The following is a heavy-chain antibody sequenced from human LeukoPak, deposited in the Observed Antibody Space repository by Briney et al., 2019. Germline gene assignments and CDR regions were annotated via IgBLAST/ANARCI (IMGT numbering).Heavy chain of an antibody. CDR2: ISWNSGSI. V-gene: IGHV3-9*02. D-gene: IGHD2-2*01. J-gene: IGHJ5*02. Sequence: QSGRSLRLSCAASGFTSDDYAMHWVRQAPGKGLEWVSGISWNSGSIGYADSVKGRFTISRDNAKNSLYLQMNSLRAEDTALYYCAKGRDKYQLLSKNWFDPWGQGTLVTVPS. CDR3: AKGRDKYQLLSKNWFDP. CDR1: GFTSDDYA.